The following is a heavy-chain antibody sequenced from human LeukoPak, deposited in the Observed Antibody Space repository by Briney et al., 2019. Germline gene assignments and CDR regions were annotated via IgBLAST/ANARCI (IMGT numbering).Heavy chain of an antibody. J-gene: IGHJ6*03. Sequence: ASVKVSCKASGYTFTTYGIIWVRQAPGQGLEWMGWISAYNGNRKYAQNFQGRVTMTADTSTNTASMELRSLRSDDTAVYYCARGAVRGGSRYYYYYMDVWGKGTTVTVSS. CDR2: ISAYNGNR. CDR3: ARGAVRGGSRYYYYYMDV. V-gene: IGHV1-18*01. D-gene: IGHD3-10*01. CDR1: GYTFTTYG.